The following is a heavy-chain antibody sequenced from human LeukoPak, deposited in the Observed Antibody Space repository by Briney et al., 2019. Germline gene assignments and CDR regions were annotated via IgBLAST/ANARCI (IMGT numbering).Heavy chain of an antibody. D-gene: IGHD2/OR15-2a*01. J-gene: IGHJ6*02. CDR1: GLTSKNYA. V-gene: IGHV3-30*18. CDR3: AKEIDGYYYGMDV. CDR2: ISYDGSNK. Sequence: GTSLRLSCVASGLTSKNYATHWVRQTPDKGLEWVAVISYDGSNKYYADSVKGRFTISRDNSKNTLYLQMNSLRAEDTAVYYCAKEIDGYYYGMDVWGQGTTVTVSS.